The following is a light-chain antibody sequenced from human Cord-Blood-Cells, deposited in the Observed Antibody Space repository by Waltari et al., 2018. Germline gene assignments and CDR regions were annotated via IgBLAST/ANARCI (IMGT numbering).Light chain of an antibody. Sequence: QSVLTQPPSVSAAPGQKVTIPCSGSSPNIGNNYVSGHQQLPGTAPHLRTYDNNKRPSGIPDRFSGSKSGTSATLGITGLQTGDEADYYCGTWDSSLSAVVFGGGTKLTVL. CDR1: SPNIGNNY. CDR3: GTWDSSLSAVV. V-gene: IGLV1-51*01. CDR2: DNN. J-gene: IGLJ2*01.